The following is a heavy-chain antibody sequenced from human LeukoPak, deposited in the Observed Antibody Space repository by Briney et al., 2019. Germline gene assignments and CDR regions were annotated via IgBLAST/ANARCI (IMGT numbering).Heavy chain of an antibody. CDR2: ISYDGSNK. V-gene: IGHV3-30*07. J-gene: IGHJ4*02. D-gene: IGHD5-24*01. CDR3: ARGNNCGL. Sequence: GSLRLSCAASGFTFSSYAMHWVRQAQGKGLEWVAVISYDGSNKYYADSVKGRFTISRDNAKNSLYLQMDSLTTEDTAVYYCARGNNCGLWGQGTLVTVSS. CDR1: GFTFSSYA.